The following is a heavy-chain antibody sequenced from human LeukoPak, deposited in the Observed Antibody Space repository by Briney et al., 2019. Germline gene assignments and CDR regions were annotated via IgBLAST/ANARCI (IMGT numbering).Heavy chain of an antibody. D-gene: IGHD3-3*01. Sequence: PGRSLRLSCAASGFTFSSYAMHWVRQAPGKGLEWVAVISYDGSNKYYADSVKGRFTISRDNSKNTLYLQMNSLRAEDTAVYYCARGGENFWSGYYGQIDYWGQGTLVTVSS. J-gene: IGHJ4*02. CDR3: ARGGENFWSGYYGQIDY. CDR1: GFTFSSYA. CDR2: ISYDGSNK. V-gene: IGHV3-30-3*01.